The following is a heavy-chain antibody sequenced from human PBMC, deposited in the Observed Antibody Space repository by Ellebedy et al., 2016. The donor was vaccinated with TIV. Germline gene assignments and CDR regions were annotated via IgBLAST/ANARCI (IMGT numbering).Heavy chain of an antibody. CDR2: IYSGGGP. V-gene: IGHV3-66*01. D-gene: IGHD3-10*01. CDR3: ARDLHESVYYYGMDV. J-gene: IGHJ6*02. CDR1: GFTVNNNY. Sequence: GESLKISCAASGFTVNNNYMNWVRQAPGKGLEWVSVIYSGGGPHYADSVKGRFTISRDNSKNTVYLQMNSLGAEDTAVYYCARDLHESVYYYGMDVWGQGTTVTVSS.